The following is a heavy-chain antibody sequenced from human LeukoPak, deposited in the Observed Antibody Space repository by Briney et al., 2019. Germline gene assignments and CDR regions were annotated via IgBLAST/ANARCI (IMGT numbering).Heavy chain of an antibody. V-gene: IGHV4-59*05. CDR3: ARYAAVAGTDY. CDR1: GFTFSSYSMN. J-gene: IGHJ4*02. D-gene: IGHD6-19*01. Sequence: GSLRLSCAASGFTFSSYSMNWVRQAPGKGLEWIGSIYYSGSTYYNPSLKSRVTISVDTSKNQFSLKLSSVTAADTAVYYCARYAAVAGTDYWGQGTLVTVSS. CDR2: IYYSGST.